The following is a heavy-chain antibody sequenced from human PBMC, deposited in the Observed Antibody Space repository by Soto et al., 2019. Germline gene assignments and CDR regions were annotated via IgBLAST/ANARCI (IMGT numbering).Heavy chain of an antibody. CDR2: IYYSGST. D-gene: IGHD4-17*01. Sequence: SETLSLTCTVSDGFISSGGFYWTWIRQHPGKGLEWIGYIYYSGSTHYNPSLKSRVIISVDSSRNQFSLNLSSVTAADTAVYFCARGGGAGLLKYYYYGMDIWGQGATVTVSS. V-gene: IGHV4-31*03. CDR1: DGFISSGGFY. J-gene: IGHJ6*02. CDR3: ARGGGAGLLKYYYYGMDI.